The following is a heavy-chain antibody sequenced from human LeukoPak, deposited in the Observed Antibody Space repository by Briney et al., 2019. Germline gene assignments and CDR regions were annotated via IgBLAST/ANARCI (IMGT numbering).Heavy chain of an antibody. CDR3: AKDMRFDWTPYYFDY. V-gene: IGHV3-30*18. CDR1: GFTFSSYG. CDR2: ISYDGSNK. Sequence: PGGSLRLSCAASGFTFSSYGMHWVRQAPGKGLEWVAVISYDGSNKYYADSVKGRFTISRDNSKNTLYLQMNSLRAEDTAVYYCAKDMRFDWTPYYFDYWGQGNLVTVSS. D-gene: IGHD3-9*01. J-gene: IGHJ4*02.